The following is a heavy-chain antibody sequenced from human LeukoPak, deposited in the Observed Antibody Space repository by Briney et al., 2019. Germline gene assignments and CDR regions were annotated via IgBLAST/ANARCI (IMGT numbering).Heavy chain of an antibody. CDR3: AKDSLVGGWLVGYSFDS. Sequence: GGSLRLSCAASGFTFSSFWMSWVRQAPGKGLVWVANIKQDGSEKYYVDSVKGRFTISRDNAKNSLYLQMNSLRAEDTAVYYCAKDSLVGGWLVGYSFDSWGQGTLVTVSS. J-gene: IGHJ4*02. D-gene: IGHD6-19*01. CDR1: GFTFSSFW. CDR2: IKQDGSEK. V-gene: IGHV3-7*03.